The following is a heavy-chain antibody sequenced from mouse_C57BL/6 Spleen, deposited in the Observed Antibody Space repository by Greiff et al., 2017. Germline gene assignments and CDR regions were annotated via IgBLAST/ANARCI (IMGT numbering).Heavy chain of an antibody. D-gene: IGHD4-1*01. J-gene: IGHJ2*01. CDR1: GFTFSDYY. CDR3: AREANWDHFDY. V-gene: IGHV5-16*01. Sequence: EVTLVESEGGLVQPGSSMKLSCTASGFTFSDYYMAWVRQVPEKGLEWVANINYDGSSTYYLDSLKSRFIISRDNAKNILYLQMSSLKSEDTATYYCAREANWDHFDYWGQGTTLTVSS. CDR2: INYDGSST.